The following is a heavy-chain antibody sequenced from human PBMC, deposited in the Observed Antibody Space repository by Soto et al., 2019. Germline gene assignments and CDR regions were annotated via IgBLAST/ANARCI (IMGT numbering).Heavy chain of an antibody. CDR2: IYPGDSDT. V-gene: IGHV5-51*01. CDR3: ARLGNPLWLKITAAGILGADYYYGMDV. J-gene: IGHJ6*02. Sequence: GESLKISCKGSGYSFTSYWIGWVRQMPGKGLEWMGIIYPGDSDTRYSPSFQGQVTISADKSISTAYLQWSSLKASDTAMYYCARLGNPLWLKITAAGILGADYYYGMDVWGQGTTVTVSS. D-gene: IGHD6-13*01. CDR1: GYSFTSYW.